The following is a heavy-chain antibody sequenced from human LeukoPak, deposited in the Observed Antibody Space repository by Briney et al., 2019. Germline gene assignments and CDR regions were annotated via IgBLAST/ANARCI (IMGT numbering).Heavy chain of an antibody. CDR2: ITPSGGI. V-gene: IGHV1-46*01. CDR3: ARVDSTSPHELDY. J-gene: IGHJ4*02. D-gene: IGHD3-22*01. CDR1: GYTFSNYD. Sequence: ASVKVSCKAYGYTFSNYDMNWVRQAPGQGLEWMGMITPSGGISYAQIFQGRVTMTRDMSTNTVYMELSSLRSEDTAVYYCARVDSTSPHELDYWGQGTLVTVSS.